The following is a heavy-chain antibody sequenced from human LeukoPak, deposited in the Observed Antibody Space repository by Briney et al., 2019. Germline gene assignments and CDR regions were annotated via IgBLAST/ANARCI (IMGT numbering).Heavy chain of an antibody. CDR3: ATWNHSGKKFDY. D-gene: IGHD5-12*01. J-gene: IGHJ4*02. V-gene: IGHV6-1*01. CDR1: GDTVSTSSAA. Sequence: SQTLSLTCAISGDTVSTSSAAWNWIRQSPSRGLEWLGRTYYMSKWYNDYAVSVRSRISINPDTSKNQFSLQLNSVTPEDTAVYYCATWNHSGKKFDYWGQGTLVIVSS. CDR2: TYYMSKWYN.